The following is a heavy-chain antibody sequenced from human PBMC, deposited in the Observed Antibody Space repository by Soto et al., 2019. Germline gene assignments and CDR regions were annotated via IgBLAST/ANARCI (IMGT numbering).Heavy chain of an antibody. D-gene: IGHD1-1*01. CDR2: ISPYSGNT. CDR3: ARDTHERPFYYYSGLAV. J-gene: IGHJ6*02. CDR1: GYTFTSPN. Sequence: QVQLVQAGPEMKWPGASVKVSCQASGYTFTSPNIQAPGQGLEWMGWISPYSGNTDYAQNLQGRVIMTTDTLTSTAYMELRSLRADDAVVYYCARDTHERPFYYYSGLAVWGQGTTVTVSS. V-gene: IGHV1-18*04.